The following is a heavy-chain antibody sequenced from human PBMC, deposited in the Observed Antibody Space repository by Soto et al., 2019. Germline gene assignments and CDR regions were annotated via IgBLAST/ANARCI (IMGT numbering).Heavy chain of an antibody. J-gene: IGHJ4*02. CDR3: ARRNYDILTGYYTDDY. D-gene: IGHD3-9*01. V-gene: IGHV4-61*08. Sequence: PSDTLSLTCTVSGGSLSSGGYYWSWIRQHPGKGLEWIGYIYYSGSTNYNPSPKSRVTISVGTSKNQFSLKLSSVTAADTAVYYCARRNYDILTGYYTDDYWGQGTLVTVSS. CDR2: IYYSGST. CDR1: GGSLSSGGYY.